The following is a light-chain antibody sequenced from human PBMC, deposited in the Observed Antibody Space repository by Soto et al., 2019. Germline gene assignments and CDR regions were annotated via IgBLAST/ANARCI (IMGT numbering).Light chain of an antibody. Sequence: EIVMTQSPATLSVSPGERATLSCRASQSVSSNLAWYQQKPGQAPRLLIYGASTRATGIRARFSGSGSGTEFPLTISSLQSEDFAVYYCQQYNNWPKPFGQGTKVEIQ. CDR1: QSVSSN. J-gene: IGKJ1*01. V-gene: IGKV3-15*01. CDR3: QQYNNWPKP. CDR2: GAS.